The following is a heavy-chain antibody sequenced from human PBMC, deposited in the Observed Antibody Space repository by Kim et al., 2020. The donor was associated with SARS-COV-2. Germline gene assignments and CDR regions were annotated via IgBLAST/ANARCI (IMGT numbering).Heavy chain of an antibody. J-gene: IGHJ4*02. V-gene: IGHV3-48*02. D-gene: IGHD3-22*01. Sequence: YYADSVKGRFTISRDNAKNSLYLQMNSLRDEDTAVYYCARDSDSSGYLDYWGQGTLVTVSS. CDR3: ARDSDSSGYLDY.